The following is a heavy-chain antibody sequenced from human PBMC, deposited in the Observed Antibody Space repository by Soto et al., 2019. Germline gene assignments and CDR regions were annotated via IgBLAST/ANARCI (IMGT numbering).Heavy chain of an antibody. V-gene: IGHV3-21*01. CDR1: GFTFSSYS. D-gene: IGHD2-2*01. CDR3: ARDGVVVPAANYYFDY. J-gene: IGHJ4*02. Sequence: EVQLVESGRGLVKPGGSLRLSCAASGFTFSSYSMNWVRQAPGKGLEWVSSISSSSSYIYYADSVKGRFTISRDNAKNSLYLQMNSLRAEDTAVYYCARDGVVVPAANYYFDYWGQGTLVTVSS. CDR2: ISSSSSYI.